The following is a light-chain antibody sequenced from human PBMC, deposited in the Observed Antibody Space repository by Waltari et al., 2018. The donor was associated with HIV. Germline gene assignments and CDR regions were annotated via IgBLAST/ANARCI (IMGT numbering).Light chain of an antibody. V-gene: IGLV2-14*01. CDR1: RSHVGRYHY. CDR3: CSYTSGDSYV. CDR2: EVS. J-gene: IGLJ1*01. Sequence: QSALTPPASVSASPGQSITISCTGARSHVGRYHYVSWYRQYPGKAPILIIYEVSSRPSGVPNRISGSKSGTAVSLTITELLAEDEADYYCCSYTSGDSYVFGTGTKVTVL.